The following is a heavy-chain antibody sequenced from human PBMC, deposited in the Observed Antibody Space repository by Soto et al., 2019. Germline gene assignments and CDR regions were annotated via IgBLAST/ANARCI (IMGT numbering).Heavy chain of an antibody. J-gene: IGHJ6*02. V-gene: IGHV1-69*13. CDR1: GYTFTSYY. CDR3: ARDHRSQLPGYGMDV. Sequence: SVKVSCKASGYTFTSYYMHWVRQAPGQGLEWMGGIIPVFGTVNYAQKFLYRVTITADDSTSTASMELSSLRSEDTAVYYCARDHRSQLPGYGMDVWGQGTTVTVSS. D-gene: IGHD2-2*01. CDR2: IIPVFGTV.